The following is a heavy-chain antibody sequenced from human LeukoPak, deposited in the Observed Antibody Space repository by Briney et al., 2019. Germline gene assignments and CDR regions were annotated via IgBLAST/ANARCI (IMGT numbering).Heavy chain of an antibody. V-gene: IGHV1-18*01. Sequence: ASVKVSCKASGYIFTSYGISWVRQAPGQGLEWMGWISAYNGNTNYAQKLQDRVTMTTDTSASTAYMELRSLRSDDTAVYYCARGGDYYGSGSYRSHFDYWGQGTLVTVSS. CDR3: ARGGDYYGSGSYRSHFDY. CDR1: GYIFTSYG. J-gene: IGHJ4*02. CDR2: ISAYNGNT. D-gene: IGHD3-10*01.